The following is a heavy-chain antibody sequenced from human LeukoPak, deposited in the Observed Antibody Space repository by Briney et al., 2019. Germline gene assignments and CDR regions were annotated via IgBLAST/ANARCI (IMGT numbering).Heavy chain of an antibody. CDR3: AGGRNYEDYFDP. D-gene: IGHD1-7*01. V-gene: IGHV1-69*13. J-gene: IGHJ5*02. CDR1: GGTFSSYA. Sequence: ASVKASCKASGGTFSSYAISWVRQAPGQGLEWMGGIIPIFGTANYAQKFQGRVTITADESTSTAYMELSSLRSEDTAVYYCAGGRNYEDYFDPWGQGTLVTVSS. CDR2: IIPIFGTA.